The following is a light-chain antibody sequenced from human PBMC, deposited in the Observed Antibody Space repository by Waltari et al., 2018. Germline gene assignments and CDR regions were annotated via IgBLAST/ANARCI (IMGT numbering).Light chain of an antibody. CDR1: QSLLNSNGYTY. CDR2: LGS. Sequence: DIVMTQSPLSLSVIPGEPASISCRSSQSLLNSNGYTYLDWYLQKTGQSPQLLIYLGSYRASGVPDRFSGSGSGTDFTLKISRVEAEDVGVYYCMQALETIFTFGPGTKVDIK. CDR3: MQALETIFT. J-gene: IGKJ3*01. V-gene: IGKV2-28*01.